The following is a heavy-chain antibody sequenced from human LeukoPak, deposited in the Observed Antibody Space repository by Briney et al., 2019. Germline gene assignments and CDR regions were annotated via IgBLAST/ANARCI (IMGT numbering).Heavy chain of an antibody. Sequence: GESLKISCKGSGYSFTSYWIGWVCQMPGKGLEWMGIIYPGDSDTGYSPSFQGQVTISADKSISTAYLQWSSLKASDTAMYYCARHPQKGYYDSSGYYPDYWGQGTLVTVSS. V-gene: IGHV5-51*01. CDR1: GYSFTSYW. J-gene: IGHJ4*02. D-gene: IGHD3-22*01. CDR2: IYPGDSDT. CDR3: ARHPQKGYYDSSGYYPDY.